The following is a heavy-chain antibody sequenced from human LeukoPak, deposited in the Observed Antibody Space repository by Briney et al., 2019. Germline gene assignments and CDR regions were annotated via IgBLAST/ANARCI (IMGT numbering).Heavy chain of an antibody. D-gene: IGHD2-21*02. CDR2: ISGSGGST. CDR3: AKDMGGGDCQFDY. V-gene: IGHV3-23*01. CDR1: GFTFRSYG. J-gene: IGHJ4*02. Sequence: GGSLTLFCAASGFTFRSYGMSWVRQAPGKGLEWVTAISGSGGSTYYADSVKGRFTISRDNSKNTLYLQMNSLRAEDTAVYYCAKDMGGGDCQFDYWGQGTLVTVSS.